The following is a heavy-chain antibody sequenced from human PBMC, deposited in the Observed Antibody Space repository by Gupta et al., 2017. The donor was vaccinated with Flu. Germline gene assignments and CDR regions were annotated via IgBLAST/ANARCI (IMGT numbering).Heavy chain of an antibody. J-gene: IGHJ4*02. Sequence: EVLLGEYVKGLVKQRGGLRADCEPSGVPFSSHSRNWVRQAPGKGLECVSSISSVGSFIYYADPVNGRFTISRANAKNSLLLQKNSLRAEETAVYYGERDSLTTGEGIIWGQRTLVTVSS. CDR2: ISSVGSFI. CDR1: GVPFSSHS. V-gene: IGHV3-21*01. CDR3: ERDSLTTGEGII. D-gene: IGHD3-16*01.